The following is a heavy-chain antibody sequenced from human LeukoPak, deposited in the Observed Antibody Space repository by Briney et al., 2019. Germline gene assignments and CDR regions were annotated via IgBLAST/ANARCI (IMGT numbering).Heavy chain of an antibody. V-gene: IGHV1-2*06. J-gene: IGHJ6*02. CDR2: INPNSGGA. Sequence: ASVKVSCKASGYTFIDYYLHWVRRAPGQGLEWMGRINPNSGGAKYGQKFQGRVTMTRDTSVTTVYMELSRLRSDDTAVYYCARDSRGNSDFYYYYGMDVWGQGTTVTVSS. CDR3: ARDSRGNSDFYYYYGMDV. D-gene: IGHD4-11*01. CDR1: GYTFIDYY.